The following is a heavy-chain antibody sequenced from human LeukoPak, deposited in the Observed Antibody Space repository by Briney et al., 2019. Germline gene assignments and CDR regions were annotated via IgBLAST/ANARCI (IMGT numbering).Heavy chain of an antibody. D-gene: IGHD6-13*01. Sequence: GRSLRLSCAASGLTFSSYGMHWVRQAPGKGLEWVAVISYDGSNKYYADSVKGRFTISRDNSKNTLYLQMNSLRAEDTAVYYCAKAGLSSNSWKHWFDPWGQGTLVTVSS. V-gene: IGHV3-30*18. CDR1: GLTFSSYG. J-gene: IGHJ5*02. CDR3: AKAGLSSNSWKHWFDP. CDR2: ISYDGSNK.